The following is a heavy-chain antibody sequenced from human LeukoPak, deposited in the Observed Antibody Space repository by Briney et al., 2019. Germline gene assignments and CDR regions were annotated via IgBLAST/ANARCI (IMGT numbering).Heavy chain of an antibody. CDR2: INTISGGT. D-gene: IGHD3-10*01. Sequence: ASVKVSCKASGYTFTDYYMHWVRQAPGQGLEWMGWINTISGGTNYARKFQGRVTMTRNTSIRTAYMELSSLRSEDTAVYYCARVPRRGDRFDPWGQGTLVTVSS. V-gene: IGHV1-2*02. CDR3: ARVPRRGDRFDP. CDR1: GYTFTDYY. J-gene: IGHJ5*02.